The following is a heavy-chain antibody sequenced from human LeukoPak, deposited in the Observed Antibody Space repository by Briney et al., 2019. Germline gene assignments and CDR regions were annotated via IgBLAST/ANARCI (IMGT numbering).Heavy chain of an antibody. Sequence: PSETLSLTCTVSGGSISSGGYYWSCIRQHPGKGLEWIGYIYYSGSTYYNPSLKSRVTISVDTSKNQFSLRLSSVTAADTAVYYCARFCSSTSCYTRGSDPWGQGTLVTVSS. V-gene: IGHV4-31*03. CDR2: IYYSGST. CDR1: GGSISSGGYY. J-gene: IGHJ5*02. CDR3: ARFCSSTSCYTRGSDP. D-gene: IGHD2-2*02.